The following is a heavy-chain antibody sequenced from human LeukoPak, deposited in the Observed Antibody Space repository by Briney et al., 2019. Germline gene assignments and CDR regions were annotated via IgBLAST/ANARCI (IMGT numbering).Heavy chain of an antibody. Sequence: GGSLRLSCAASGFTFSSYSVNWVRQAPGKGLEWVSYISSSSSTIYYADSVKGRFTISRGNAKNSLYLQMNSLRAEDTAVYYCARRGGLDYWGQGSLVTVSS. CDR3: ARRGGLDY. V-gene: IGHV3-48*04. CDR2: ISSSSSTI. CDR1: GFTFSSYS. J-gene: IGHJ4*02. D-gene: IGHD3-10*01.